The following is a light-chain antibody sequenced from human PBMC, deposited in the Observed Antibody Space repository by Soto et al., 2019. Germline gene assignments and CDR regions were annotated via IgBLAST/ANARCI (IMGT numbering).Light chain of an antibody. J-gene: IGKJ1*01. CDR1: QSVSSSN. V-gene: IGKV3-20*01. CDR3: LQDYDYPWT. CDR2: GAS. Sequence: DIVLTQSPDTLSLSPGERATLSCRASQSVSSSNFAWYQQKPAQAPRLLIYGASRRAPGIPERFSGSGSGTDFTLTISSLQPEDFATYYCLQDYDYPWTFGQGTKVDIK.